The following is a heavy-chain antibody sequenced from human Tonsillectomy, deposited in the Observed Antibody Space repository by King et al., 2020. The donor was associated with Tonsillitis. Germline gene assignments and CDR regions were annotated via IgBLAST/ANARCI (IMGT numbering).Heavy chain of an antibody. J-gene: IGHJ4*02. D-gene: IGHD3-16*01. CDR3: ARKGAFRLDY. CDR1: GFTFSDYY. V-gene: IGHV3-11*01. Sequence: VQLVESGGGLVKPGGSLRLSCAASGFTFSDYYMAWVRQAPGKGLEWLSYISGGGISLRFTYYADSVKGRFTISRDNAKNSLYLQMNNLGPDDTAVYYCARKGAFRLDYWGQGTPVTVSS. CDR2: ISGGGISLRFT.